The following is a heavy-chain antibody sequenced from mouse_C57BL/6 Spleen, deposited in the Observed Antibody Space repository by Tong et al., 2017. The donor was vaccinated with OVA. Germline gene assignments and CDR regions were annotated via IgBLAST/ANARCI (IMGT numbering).Heavy chain of an antibody. J-gene: IGHJ4*01. CDR1: GYTFTSYW. D-gene: IGHD2-14*01. Sequence: EVQLQESGTVLARPGASVKMSCKASGYTFTSYWMHWVKQRPGQGLEWIGAIYPGNSDTSYNQKFKGKAKLTAVTSNSTAYMELSSLTNEDSAVYYCTREGTIGTTRSMDYWGQGTSVTVSS. V-gene: IGHV1-5*01. CDR2: IYPGNSDT. CDR3: TREGTIGTTRSMDY.